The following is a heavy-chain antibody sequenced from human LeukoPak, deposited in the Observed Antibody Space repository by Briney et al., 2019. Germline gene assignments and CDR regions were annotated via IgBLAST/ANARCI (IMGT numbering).Heavy chain of an antibody. CDR3: AKGTTDYDASDPLDF. CDR1: GFTFSSYG. CDR2: ISGSGENT. J-gene: IGHJ4*02. D-gene: IGHD3-16*01. V-gene: IGHV3-23*01. Sequence: QSGGSLRLSCAASGFTFSSYGMHWVCQAPGKGLEWVSGISGSGENTYYADSVKGRFSISRDNSKNTLYLQMTSLRAEDTAVFYCAKGTTDYDASDPLDFWGQGTLVTVSS.